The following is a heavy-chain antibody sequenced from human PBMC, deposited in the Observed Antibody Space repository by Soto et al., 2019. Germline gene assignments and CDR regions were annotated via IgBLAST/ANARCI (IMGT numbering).Heavy chain of an antibody. CDR1: GYTFSRYG. J-gene: IGHJ6*02. V-gene: IGHV1-18*01. CDR2: ISGYNGDT. D-gene: IGHD2-8*01. Sequence: QGQLVQSGPEVKKSGASVKVSCKASGYTFSRYGISWVRQAPGQGLEWMGWISGYNGDTKYAQKVQGRVTMTIDTSTYTAYMELRSLTSDVTAIYYCAKNGQPPYYYYGMDVWGQGTTVTVSS. CDR3: AKNGQPPYYYYGMDV.